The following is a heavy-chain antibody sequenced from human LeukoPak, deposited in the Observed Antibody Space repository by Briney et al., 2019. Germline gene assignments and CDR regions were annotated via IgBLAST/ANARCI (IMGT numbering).Heavy chain of an antibody. Sequence: PGGSLRLSCAASGFTFSTFAMIWVRQPPGKGLEWVSAISDSDGNTYYADSVKGRFTISRDNSKNTLYLQMNSLRAEDTAVYYCASALRIYYYFDYWGQGTLVTVSS. D-gene: IGHD1-26*01. CDR1: GFTFSTFA. CDR3: ASALRIYYYFDY. V-gene: IGHV3-23*01. J-gene: IGHJ4*02. CDR2: ISDSDGNT.